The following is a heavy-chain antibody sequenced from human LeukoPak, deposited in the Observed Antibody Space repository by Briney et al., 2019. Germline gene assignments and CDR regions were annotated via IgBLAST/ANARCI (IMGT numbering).Heavy chain of an antibody. CDR3: ARGRGYGHPFDS. D-gene: IGHD3-22*01. CDR1: GFTFTSYA. J-gene: IGHJ4*02. CDR2: ISDSGGST. Sequence: QPGGSLRLSCAASGFTFTSYAMTWVRQAPGKGLEWVSAISDSGGSTYYADSVKGRFTISRDNSKSTLYLQMNSLRAEDTAIYYCARGRGYGHPFDSWGQGTLVTVSS. V-gene: IGHV3-23*01.